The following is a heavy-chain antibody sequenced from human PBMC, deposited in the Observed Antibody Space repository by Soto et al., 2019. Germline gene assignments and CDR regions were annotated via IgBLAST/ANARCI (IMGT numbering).Heavy chain of an antibody. V-gene: IGHV3-15*07. Sequence: SGGSLRLSCAASGFTFSSYWMHWVRQAPGKGLEWVGRIKSNTEGGTADYAAPVKGRFTISRGDSENTLYLQMSSLKIEDTAVYYCTINWMGYWGQGTLVTVSS. D-gene: IGHD1-1*01. J-gene: IGHJ4*02. CDR3: TINWMGY. CDR1: GFTFSSYW. CDR2: IKSNTEGGTA.